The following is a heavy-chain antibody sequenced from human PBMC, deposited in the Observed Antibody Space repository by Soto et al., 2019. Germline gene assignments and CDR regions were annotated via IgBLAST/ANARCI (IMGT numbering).Heavy chain of an antibody. D-gene: IGHD6-19*01. CDR2: INHSGST. CDR3: ARKGGKQWLSNYGMDV. V-gene: IGHV4-34*01. J-gene: IGHJ6*02. Sequence: PSETLSLTCAVYGGSFSGYYWSWIRQPPGKGLEWIGEINHSGSTNYNPSLKSRVTTSVDTSKNQFSLKLSSVTAADTAVYYCARKGGKQWLSNYGMDVWGQGTTVTVSS. CDR1: GGSFSGYY.